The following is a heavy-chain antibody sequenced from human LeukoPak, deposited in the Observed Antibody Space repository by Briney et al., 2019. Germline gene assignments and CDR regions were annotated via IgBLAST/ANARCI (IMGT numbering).Heavy chain of an antibody. CDR2: INHSGST. CDR1: GGSFSGYY. CDR3: ARGRNDSYYFDY. V-gene: IGHV4-34*01. Sequence: TASETLSLTCAVYGGSFSGYYWSWIRQPPGKGLEWIGEINHSGSTNYNPSLKSRVTISVDTSKNQFSLKLSSVTAADTAEYYCARGRNDSYYFDYWGQGTLVTVSS. D-gene: IGHD2-21*01. J-gene: IGHJ4*02.